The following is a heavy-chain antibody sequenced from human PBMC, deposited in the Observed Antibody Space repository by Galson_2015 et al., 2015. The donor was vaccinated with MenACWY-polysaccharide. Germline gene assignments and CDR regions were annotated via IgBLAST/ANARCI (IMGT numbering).Heavy chain of an antibody. CDR3: ARDPNWGNSFGP. CDR1: RFNFNTNW. Sequence: SLRLSCAASRFNFNTNWMTWVRQAPGKGLEWVALINPDGSQTENVDSVKGRFAISRDNSKNSLFLQMNSLRAENTAVYYCARDPNWGNSFGPWGQGTLVTVSS. D-gene: IGHD7-27*01. V-gene: IGHV3-7*01. CDR2: INPDGSQT. J-gene: IGHJ5*02.